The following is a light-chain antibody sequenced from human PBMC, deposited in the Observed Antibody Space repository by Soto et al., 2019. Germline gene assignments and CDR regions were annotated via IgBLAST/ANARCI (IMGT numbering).Light chain of an antibody. Sequence: QSALTQPRSVSGSPGQSVTISCTGTSSDVGGYNFVSWYQQHPGKAPKFLIYDVSKRPSGVPDRFSGSKSGNTASLTISGLQAEDEADYYCNSYTSSSTRVFGGGTKLTVL. CDR3: NSYTSSSTRV. CDR1: SSDVGGYNF. V-gene: IGLV2-11*01. CDR2: DVS. J-gene: IGLJ2*01.